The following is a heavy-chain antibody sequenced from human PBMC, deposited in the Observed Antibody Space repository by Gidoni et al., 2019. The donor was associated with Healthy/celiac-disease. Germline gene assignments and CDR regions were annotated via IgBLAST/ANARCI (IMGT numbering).Heavy chain of an antibody. V-gene: IGHV3-30*04. CDR1: GFTFSSYA. Sequence: QVQLMESGGGVVQPGRSLRLSCAASGFTFSSYAMHWVRQAPGKGLEWVAVISYDGSNKYYADSVKGRFTISRDNSKNTLYLQMNSLRAEDTAVYYCARDNTVGGCFDYWGQGTLVTVSS. J-gene: IGHJ4*02. CDR3: ARDNTVGGCFDY. CDR2: ISYDGSNK. D-gene: IGHD4-17*01.